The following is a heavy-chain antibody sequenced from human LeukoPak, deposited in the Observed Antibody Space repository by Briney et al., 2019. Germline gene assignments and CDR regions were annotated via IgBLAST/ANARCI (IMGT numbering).Heavy chain of an antibody. Sequence: SETLSLTCTVSGGSISSGGYYWSWLRQHPGKGLEWIGYIYYSGSTYYNPSLKSRVTISVDTSKNQFSLKLSSVTAADTAVYYCARDHKDWFDPWGQGTLVTVSS. V-gene: IGHV4-31*03. CDR3: ARDHKDWFDP. CDR2: IYYSGST. CDR1: GGSISSGGYY. J-gene: IGHJ5*02.